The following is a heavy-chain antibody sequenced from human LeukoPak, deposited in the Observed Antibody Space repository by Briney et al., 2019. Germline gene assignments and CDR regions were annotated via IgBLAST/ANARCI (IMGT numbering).Heavy chain of an antibody. CDR2: ICYSGST. V-gene: IGHV4-59*12. CDR3: AKEGVITLVRGVNFGY. J-gene: IGHJ4*02. CDR1: GGSISSYY. Sequence: PSETLSLTCTVSGGSISSYYWSWIRQPPGKGLEWIGYICYSGSTNYNPSLKSRVTISVDTSKNQFSLKLSSVTAADTAVYYCAKEGVITLVRGVNFGYWGQGTLVSVSS. D-gene: IGHD3-10*01.